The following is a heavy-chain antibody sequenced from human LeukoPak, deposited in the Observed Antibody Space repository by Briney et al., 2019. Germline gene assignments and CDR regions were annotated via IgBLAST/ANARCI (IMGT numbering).Heavy chain of an antibody. Sequence: SETLSLTCTASGGSISSSSYYWGWIRQPPGKGLEWIGTIYYSGSTFSNPSFRSRVTISVDTSQNQFSLKLSSVTAADTAVYYCARFIVVVPAASPPLAFDIWGQGTMVTVSS. CDR3: ARFIVVVPAASPPLAFDI. CDR1: GGSISSSSYY. V-gene: IGHV4-39*01. CDR2: IYYSGST. D-gene: IGHD2-2*01. J-gene: IGHJ3*02.